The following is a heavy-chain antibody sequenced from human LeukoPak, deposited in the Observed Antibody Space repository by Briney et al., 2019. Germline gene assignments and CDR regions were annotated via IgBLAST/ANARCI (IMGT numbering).Heavy chain of an antibody. V-gene: IGHV4-59*01. CDR2: IYYSGST. CDR3: ARDGSSSPPYYYYGMDV. J-gene: IGHJ6*02. CDR1: GGSISSYY. D-gene: IGHD6-6*01. Sequence: SETLSLTCTVSGGSISSYYWSWIRQPPGKGLEWIGCIYYSGSTNYNPSLKSRVTISVDTSKNQFSLKLSSVTAADTAVYYCARDGSSSPPYYYYGMDVWGQGTTVTVSS.